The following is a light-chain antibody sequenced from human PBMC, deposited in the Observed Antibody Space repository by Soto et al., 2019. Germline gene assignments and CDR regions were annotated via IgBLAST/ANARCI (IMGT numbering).Light chain of an antibody. Sequence: EVVLTQSPGTLSLSPGARATLSCRSSQSVDRNYLAWYQQEPGQAPRLLIYGAFNRATGIPARFSGSGSGTDFTLTISSLEPEDSAVYYCQQRNIWPPVTFGHGTRLEIK. V-gene: IGKV3-11*01. CDR1: QSVDRNY. CDR3: QQRNIWPPVT. J-gene: IGKJ5*01. CDR2: GAF.